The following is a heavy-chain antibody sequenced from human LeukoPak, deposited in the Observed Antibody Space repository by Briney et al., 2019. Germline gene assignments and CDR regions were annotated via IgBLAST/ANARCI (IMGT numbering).Heavy chain of an antibody. Sequence: SETLSLTCIVSGGSISSYYWSWIRQPPGKGLEWIGYIYYSGSTNYNPSLKSRVTISVDTSKNQFSLKLSSVTAADTALYYCARHGSSWYEKDYFDYWGQGTLVTVSS. V-gene: IGHV4-59*08. CDR3: ARHGSSWYEKDYFDY. CDR2: IYYSGST. CDR1: GGSISSYY. D-gene: IGHD6-13*01. J-gene: IGHJ4*02.